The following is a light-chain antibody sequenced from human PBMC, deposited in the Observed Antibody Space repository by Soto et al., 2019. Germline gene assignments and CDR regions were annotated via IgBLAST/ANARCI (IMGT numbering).Light chain of an antibody. CDR2: AAS. V-gene: IGKV1-27*01. Sequence: DIQMTQSPSSLSASVGDRVSLTCRASQGIGNFLAWYQQKPGKVPNLLIYAASALESGVPSRFSVSGSWTECSLTVTSLQPEDVATYYCQQYDGAPYTFGQGTKLEIK. CDR1: QGIGNF. CDR3: QQYDGAPYT. J-gene: IGKJ2*01.